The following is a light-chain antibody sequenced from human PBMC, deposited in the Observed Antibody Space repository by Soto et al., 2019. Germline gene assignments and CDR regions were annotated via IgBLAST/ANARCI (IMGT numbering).Light chain of an antibody. CDR3: QQRSDWPWT. V-gene: IGKV3-11*01. CDR2: DVS. CDR1: ESVTDY. Sequence: EIVLTQSPATLSLSPGERGTLSCRASESVTDYLAWYQQKPGQAPRLLVYDVSYRAAGIPTRFSGGGSGTDFTLTISNVEHEDFAVYYCQQRSDWPWTFGPGTKVDIK. J-gene: IGKJ1*01.